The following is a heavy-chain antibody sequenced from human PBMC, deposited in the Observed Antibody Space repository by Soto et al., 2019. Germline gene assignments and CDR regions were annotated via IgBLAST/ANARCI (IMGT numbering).Heavy chain of an antibody. V-gene: IGHV3-23*01. D-gene: IGHD6-25*01. CDR2: ISGSGGST. J-gene: IGHJ4*02. Sequence: GGSLRLSCAASGFTFSSYAMSWVRQAPGKGLEWVSAISGSGGSTYYADSVKGRFTISRDNSKNTLYLQMNSLRAEDTAVYYCAKDTYSPGYSSEAYDYWGQGTLVTVSS. CDR1: GFTFSSYA. CDR3: AKDTYSPGYSSEAYDY.